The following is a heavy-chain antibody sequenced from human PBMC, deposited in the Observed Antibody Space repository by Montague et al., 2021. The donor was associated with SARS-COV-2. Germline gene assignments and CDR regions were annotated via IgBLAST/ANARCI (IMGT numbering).Heavy chain of an antibody. D-gene: IGHD5-18*01. CDR2: IYSGGST. V-gene: IGHV3-66*02. CDR3: ARDIQLHYYYYGMDV. J-gene: IGHJ6*02. Sequence: SLRLSCAASGFTVSSDYMSWVRQAPGKGLEWVSVIYSGGSTYYADSVKGRFTISRGNSKNTLYLQMNSLRAEDTAVYYCARDIQLHYYYYGMDVWGQGTTVTVSS. CDR1: GFTVSSDY.